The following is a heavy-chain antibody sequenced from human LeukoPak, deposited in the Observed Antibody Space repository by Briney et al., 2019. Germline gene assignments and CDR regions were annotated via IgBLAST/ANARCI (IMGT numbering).Heavy chain of an antibody. CDR2: MNPNSGNT. Sequence: GASVTVSFKSSVYTFTGYDINWVRQAPGQGPEWMGWMNPNSGNTGYAQKFQGRVSMTRDTSINTAYIELSSLGSEDTAVYYWARGISGYSYGYGDYWGQGTLVSVSS. V-gene: IGHV1-8*01. J-gene: IGHJ4*02. CDR1: VYTFTGYD. CDR3: ARGISGYSYGYGDY. D-gene: IGHD5-18*01.